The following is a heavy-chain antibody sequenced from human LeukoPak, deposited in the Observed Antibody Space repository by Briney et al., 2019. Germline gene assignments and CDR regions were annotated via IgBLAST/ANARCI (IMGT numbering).Heavy chain of an antibody. J-gene: IGHJ3*02. D-gene: IGHD3-10*01. Sequence: GSLRLSCAASGFTVSSNYMSWVRQAPGKGLEWVSVIYSGGSTYYADSVKGRFTISRDNSKNTLYLQMNSLRAEDTAVYYRTRDRNRGVLDAFDIWGQGTMVTVSS. CDR1: GFTVSSNY. V-gene: IGHV3-66*01. CDR2: IYSGGST. CDR3: TRDRNRGVLDAFDI.